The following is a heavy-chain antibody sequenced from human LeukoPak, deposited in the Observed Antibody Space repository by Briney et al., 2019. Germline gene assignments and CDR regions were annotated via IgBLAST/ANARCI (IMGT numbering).Heavy chain of an antibody. V-gene: IGHV4-59*08. J-gene: IGHJ4*02. D-gene: IGHD4-17*01. CDR1: GGSISSYH. CDR3: ARHSSTVTPYYFDY. CDR2: IYYSGST. Sequence: SETLSLTCTVSGGSISSYHWSWIRQPPGKGLEWIGYIYYSGSTNYNPSLKSRVTISVDTSKNQFSLKLSSVTAADTAVYYCARHSSTVTPYYFDYWGQGTLVTVSS.